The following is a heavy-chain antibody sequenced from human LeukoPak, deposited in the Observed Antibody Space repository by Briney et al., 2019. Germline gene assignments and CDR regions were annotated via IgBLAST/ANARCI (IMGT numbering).Heavy chain of an antibody. CDR1: GYTFTGYY. D-gene: IGHD2-2*01. Sequence: ASVKVSCKASGYTFTGYYMHWVRQAPGQGLEWMGWINPNSGGTNYAQKFQGRVTMTRDTSISTAYMELSRLRSDDTAVYYCARVSKVNCSSTSCCPNYWGQGTLVTVSS. CDR2: INPNSGGT. V-gene: IGHV1-2*02. CDR3: ARVSKVNCSSTSCCPNY. J-gene: IGHJ4*02.